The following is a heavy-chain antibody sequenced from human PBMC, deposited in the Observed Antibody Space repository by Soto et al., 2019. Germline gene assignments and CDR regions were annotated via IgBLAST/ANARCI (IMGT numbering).Heavy chain of an antibody. Sequence: SETLSLTCVVSGGSISSHYWSWVRQPPGSGLEWIGRIHYSGSTNYSPSLKSRLTMSLDTSKNQFSLNLTSVTAADTAFYFCARRDYSTSSLGPFDYWGRGILVTVSS. CDR1: GGSISSHY. CDR2: IHYSGST. J-gene: IGHJ4*02. CDR3: ARRDYSTSSLGPFDY. V-gene: IGHV4-59*11. D-gene: IGHD6-6*01.